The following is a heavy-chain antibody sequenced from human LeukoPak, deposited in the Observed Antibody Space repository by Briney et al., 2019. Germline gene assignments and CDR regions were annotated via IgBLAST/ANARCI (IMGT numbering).Heavy chain of an antibody. CDR2: IGNSDDDT. CDR3: AKKGRIGGTTFFDY. D-gene: IGHD1-20*01. Sequence: PGGSLRLSCAASGFTFSSYGMSWVRQAPGKGLEWVSAIGNSDDDTYYADSVKGRFTISRDNSKNTLYLQMNSLRAEDTAVYHCAKKGRIGGTTFFDYWGQGTLVTVSS. J-gene: IGHJ4*02. CDR1: GFTFSSYG. V-gene: IGHV3-23*01.